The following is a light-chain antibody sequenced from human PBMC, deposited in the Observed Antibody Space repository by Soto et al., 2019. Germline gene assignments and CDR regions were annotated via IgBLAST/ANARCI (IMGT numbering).Light chain of an antibody. V-gene: IGKV3-20*01. CDR2: GAS. Sequence: EIVLTQSPGTLSLSPGERATLSCRASQSVSSNYLVWYQQKPGQAPRLLIHGASSRATGIPDRFSGSGSGTDFTLPISRLEPEDFAVYYCQQYGSSPPLTFGQGTKVELQ. CDR3: QQYGSSPPLT. J-gene: IGKJ1*01. CDR1: QSVSSNY.